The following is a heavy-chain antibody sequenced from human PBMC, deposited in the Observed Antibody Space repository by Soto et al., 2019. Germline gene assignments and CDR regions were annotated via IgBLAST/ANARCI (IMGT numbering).Heavy chain of an antibody. J-gene: IGHJ6*02. CDR1: GFTFSSYW. D-gene: IGHD3-3*01. CDR2: INSDGSST. CDR3: AKDSTIFCGMDV. Sequence: EVQLVESGGGLVQPGGSLRLSCAASGFTFSSYWMHWVRQAPGKGLVWVSRINSDGSSTSYADSVKGRFTISRDNHKNPLYLPMNSLRAGDTAVYYCAKDSTIFCGMDVLGQGTKVTVSS. V-gene: IGHV3-74*01.